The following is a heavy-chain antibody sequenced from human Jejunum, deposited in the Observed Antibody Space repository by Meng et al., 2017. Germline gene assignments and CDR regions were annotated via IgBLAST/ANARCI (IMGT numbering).Heavy chain of an antibody. CDR2: LSSSGAGT. J-gene: IGHJ4*02. D-gene: IGHD2-8*01. V-gene: IGHV3-23*01. CDR3: AQDGSNNGVCEYDY. CDR1: GFTFSTYG. Sequence: GESLKISCTASGFTFSTYGMSWVRQAPGKGLAWVSALSSSGAGTYYADSVKGRFTISRDNSKNTLYLQMNSLRAEDTAVYYCAQDGSNNGVCEYDYWGQGTLVTVSS.